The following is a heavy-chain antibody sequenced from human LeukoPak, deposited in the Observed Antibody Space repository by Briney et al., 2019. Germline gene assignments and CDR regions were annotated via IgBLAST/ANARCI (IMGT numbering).Heavy chain of an antibody. Sequence: GGSLRLSCAASGFTVSSNYMNWVRQVPGKGLEWVSITYTGGSTFYADSVKGRFTISRDNSKNTLHLQMNSLRAEDTAVYYCARSNDAFDIWGQGTMVTVSS. V-gene: IGHV3-53*01. J-gene: IGHJ3*02. CDR1: GFTVSSNY. CDR2: TYTGGST. CDR3: ARSNDAFDI. D-gene: IGHD5/OR15-5a*01.